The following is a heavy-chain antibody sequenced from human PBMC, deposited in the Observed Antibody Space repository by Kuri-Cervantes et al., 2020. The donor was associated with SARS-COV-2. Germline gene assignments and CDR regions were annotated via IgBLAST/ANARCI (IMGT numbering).Heavy chain of an antibody. D-gene: IGHD3-3*01. V-gene: IGHV1-58*02. CDR2: TVVASGTT. CDR1: GFTFTNSA. Sequence: SVKVSCKASGFTFTNSAIQWVRQARGQRLEWIGWTVVASGTTNYAQSFQERVTITRDMSTSTVYMELSSLRSEDTAVYYCARDQEVLRFLDGYYYYGMDVWGQGTTVTVSS. J-gene: IGHJ6*02. CDR3: ARDQEVLRFLDGYYYYGMDV.